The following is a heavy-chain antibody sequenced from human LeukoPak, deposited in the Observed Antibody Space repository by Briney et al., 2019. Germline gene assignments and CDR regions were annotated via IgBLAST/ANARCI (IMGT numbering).Heavy chain of an antibody. D-gene: IGHD6-19*01. J-gene: IGHJ4*02. CDR2: IYYSGST. Sequence: PSQTLSLTCTVSGGSISSGDYYWSWIRQPPGKGLEWIGYIYYSGSTYYNPSLKSRVTISVDTSKNQFSLKLSSVTAADTAVYYCARVGGIAVAEYYFDYWGQGTLVTVSS. V-gene: IGHV4-30-4*08. CDR1: GGSISSGDYY. CDR3: ARVGGIAVAEYYFDY.